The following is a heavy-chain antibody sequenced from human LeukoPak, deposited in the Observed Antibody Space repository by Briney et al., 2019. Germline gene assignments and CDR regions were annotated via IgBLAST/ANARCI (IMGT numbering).Heavy chain of an antibody. D-gene: IGHD3-16*02. J-gene: IGHJ4*02. CDR1: GGSFSGYY. CDR2: INHSGST. CDR3: ARRGYDYVWGSYRKYYFDY. V-gene: IGHV4-34*01. Sequence: SETLSLTCAVYGGSFSGYYWSWIRQPPGKGPEWIGEINHSGSTNYNPSLKSRVTISVDTSKNQFSLKLSSVTAADTAVYYCARRGYDYVWGSYRKYYFDYWGQGTLVTVSS.